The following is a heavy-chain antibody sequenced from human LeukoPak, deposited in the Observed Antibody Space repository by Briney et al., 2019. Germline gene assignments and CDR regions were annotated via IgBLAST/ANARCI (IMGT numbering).Heavy chain of an antibody. CDR2: ISSSSSYI. V-gene: IGHV3-21*01. D-gene: IGHD5-18*01. CDR1: GFTFSSYS. Sequence: GGSLRLSCAASGFTFSSYSMNWVRQAPGKGLEWVSSISSSSSYIYYADSVKGRFTISRDNAKNSLCLQMNSLRAEDTAVYYCARDRTDTAIPRFDDYWGQGTLVTVSS. CDR3: ARDRTDTAIPRFDDY. J-gene: IGHJ4*02.